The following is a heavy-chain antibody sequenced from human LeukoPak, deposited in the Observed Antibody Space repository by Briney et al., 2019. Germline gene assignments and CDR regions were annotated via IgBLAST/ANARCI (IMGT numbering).Heavy chain of an antibody. Sequence: ASVKVSCKVSGYTLTELSMHWVRQAPGKGLEWMGRFDPEDGETIYAQKFQGRVTMTADTSTDTAYMELSSLRSEDTAVYYCATEGKMVRGVYTDYWGQGTLVTVSS. J-gene: IGHJ4*02. CDR3: ATEGKMVRGVYTDY. V-gene: IGHV1-24*01. CDR2: FDPEDGET. CDR1: GYTLTELS. D-gene: IGHD3-10*01.